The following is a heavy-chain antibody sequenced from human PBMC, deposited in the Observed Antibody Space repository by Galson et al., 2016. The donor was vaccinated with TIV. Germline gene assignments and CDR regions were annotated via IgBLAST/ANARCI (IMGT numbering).Heavy chain of an antibody. CDR1: GFTFSAYG. J-gene: IGHJ4*01. V-gene: IGHV3-30*03. CDR2: ISDDGNNK. CDR3: ARGLDRGGNDYKLGY. Sequence: SLRLSCAASGFTFSAYGMHWVRQAPGKGLEWLAVISDDGNNKRYLDSVKGRFTISRDNSDNTLYLQINSLRTEDTAVYYCARGLDRGGNDYKLGYWGQGILVIVPS. D-gene: IGHD5-12*01.